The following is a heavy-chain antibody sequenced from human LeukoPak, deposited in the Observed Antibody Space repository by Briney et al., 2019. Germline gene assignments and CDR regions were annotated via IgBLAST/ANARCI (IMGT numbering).Heavy chain of an antibody. CDR1: GFTVSSNY. Sequence: GGSLRLSCAASGFTVSSNYMSWVRQAPGKGLQWVSYISFSGRTTYYADSVKGRFTISRDSAENSLFLQMNSLRPDDTAVYYCARDLGPVRTNDYWGQGTLVTVSS. CDR3: ARDLGPVRTNDY. V-gene: IGHV3-11*01. J-gene: IGHJ4*02. CDR2: ISFSGRTT.